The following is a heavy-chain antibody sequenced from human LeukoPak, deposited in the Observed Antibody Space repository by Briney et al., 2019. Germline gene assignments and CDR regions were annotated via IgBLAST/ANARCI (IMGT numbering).Heavy chain of an antibody. J-gene: IGHJ4*02. CDR2: IYPGDYET. CDR3: ARRTPTPTAFDF. CDR1: GYRFTRYW. V-gene: IGHV5-51*01. Sequence: GESLKISCKCSGYRFTRYWIGWVRQMPGKGLEWMGVIYPGDYETRYSPSFQGQVTISADKSISTAYLQWSSLNASDTSMYYCARRTPTPTAFDFWPQDTRDSVSS. D-gene: IGHD1-1*01.